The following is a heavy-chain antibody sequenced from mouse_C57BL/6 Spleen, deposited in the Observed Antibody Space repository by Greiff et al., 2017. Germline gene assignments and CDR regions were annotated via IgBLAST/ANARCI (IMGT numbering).Heavy chain of an antibody. D-gene: IGHD2-12*01. CDR1: GYTFTSYW. Sequence: VQLQQPGAELVRPGSSVKMSCKASGYTFTSYWMDWVKQRPGQGLEWIGNIYPADGETNYNQKFKDKATLTVDKSSSTAYMQLSSLTSENSAVDSWARCLYDESMDYWGTGTSVTVSS. CDR3: ARCLYDESMDY. V-gene: IGHV1-61*01. J-gene: IGHJ4*01. CDR2: IYPADGET.